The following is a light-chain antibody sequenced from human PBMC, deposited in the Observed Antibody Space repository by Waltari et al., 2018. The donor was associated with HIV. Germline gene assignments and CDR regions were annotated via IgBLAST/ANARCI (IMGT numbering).Light chain of an antibody. CDR3: TSYTSSSSLNYV. CDR1: SSDVGGYDY. Sequence: QSALTQPASVSGSPGQSITISCTGTSSDVGGYDYVSWYQHHPGQAPPLIMYECGNRPTGVSDRCSGSKSGNTASLTISGLQTEDEADYYCTSYTSSSSLNYVFGTGTKVTVL. V-gene: IGLV2-14*01. J-gene: IGLJ1*01. CDR2: ECG.